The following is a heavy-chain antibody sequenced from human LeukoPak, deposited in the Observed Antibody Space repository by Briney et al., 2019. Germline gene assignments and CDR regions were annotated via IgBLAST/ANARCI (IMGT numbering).Heavy chain of an antibody. CDR2: IYYSGST. Sequence: PSGTLSLTRTVSGGSISSSSYYWGWIRQPPGKGLEWIGSIYYSGSTYYNPSLKSRVTISVDTSKNQFSLKLSSVTAADTAVYYCARDIAAAGPIDYWGQGTLVTVSS. CDR3: ARDIAAAGPIDY. J-gene: IGHJ4*02. CDR1: GGSISSSSYY. D-gene: IGHD6-13*01. V-gene: IGHV4-39*07.